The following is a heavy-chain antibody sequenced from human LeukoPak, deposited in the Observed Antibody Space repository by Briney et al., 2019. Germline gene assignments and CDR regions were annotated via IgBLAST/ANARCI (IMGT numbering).Heavy chain of an antibody. Sequence: PAGTLRFSCAAYGFTFSDYYRSWLRQAPGKGLKWFLYISSSGSTFYYADSVKGRFTISRDNAKNSLYLQMNSLRPGDTAVYYCARTRGYSYGSDYCGRGPRVTVSS. CDR2: ISSSGSTF. CDR3: ARTRGYSYGSDY. CDR1: GFTFSDYY. V-gene: IGHV3-11*01. J-gene: IGHJ4*02. D-gene: IGHD5-18*01.